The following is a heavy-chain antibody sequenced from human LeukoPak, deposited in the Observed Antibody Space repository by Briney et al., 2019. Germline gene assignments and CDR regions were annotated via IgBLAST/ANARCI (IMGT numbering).Heavy chain of an antibody. J-gene: IGHJ4*02. V-gene: IGHV3-74*03. Sequence: GGSLRLSCAACGFTLSGSWMHWVRQAPGKGLLWVSRISSDGSGSSTMYADSVKGRFTISRDDAKNTLYLQMNSLRGEDTAVYYCVKSSGWPDYWGQGTLVTVSS. CDR3: VKSSGWPDY. CDR2: ISSDGSGSST. CDR1: GFTLSGSW. D-gene: IGHD6-19*01.